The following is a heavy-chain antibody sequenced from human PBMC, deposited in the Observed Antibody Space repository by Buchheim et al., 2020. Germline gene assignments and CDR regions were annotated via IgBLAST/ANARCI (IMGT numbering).Heavy chain of an antibody. V-gene: IGHV3-23*01. Sequence: EVQLLESGGGLVQPGGSLRLSCAASGFTFSSYAMSWVRQAPGKGLEWVSAISGSGGSTYYADSVKGRFTVSRDNSKNTLYLPMNSMRAEDTAVYYCARVGNSRSQYRYYYYYMDVWGKGTT. CDR2: ISGSGGST. J-gene: IGHJ6*03. D-gene: IGHD4-23*01. CDR3: ARVGNSRSQYRYYYYYMDV. CDR1: GFTFSSYA.